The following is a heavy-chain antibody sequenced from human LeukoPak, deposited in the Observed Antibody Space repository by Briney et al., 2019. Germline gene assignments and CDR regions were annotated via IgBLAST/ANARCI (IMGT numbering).Heavy chain of an antibody. Sequence: SETLSLTCTVCGGSISSHYWSWIRQPPGKGLEWIGYIYYSGSTNYNPSLKSRVTISVDTSKNQFSLKLSSVTAADTAVYYCARDSRYSSSWYDAFDIWGQGTMVTVSS. CDR1: GGSISSHY. J-gene: IGHJ3*02. D-gene: IGHD6-13*01. V-gene: IGHV4-59*11. CDR2: IYYSGST. CDR3: ARDSRYSSSWYDAFDI.